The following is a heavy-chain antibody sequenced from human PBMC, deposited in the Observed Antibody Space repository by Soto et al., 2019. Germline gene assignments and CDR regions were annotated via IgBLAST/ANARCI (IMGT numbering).Heavy chain of an antibody. Sequence: PLETLSLTCTVSGGSISSYYWSWIRQPPGKGLEWIGYIYYSGSTNYNPSLKSRVTISVDTSKNQFSLKLSSVTAADTAVYYCARLQARWFDPWGQGTLVTVSS. CDR3: ARLQARWFDP. CDR2: IYYSGST. D-gene: IGHD4-4*01. CDR1: GGSISSYY. V-gene: IGHV4-59*01. J-gene: IGHJ5*02.